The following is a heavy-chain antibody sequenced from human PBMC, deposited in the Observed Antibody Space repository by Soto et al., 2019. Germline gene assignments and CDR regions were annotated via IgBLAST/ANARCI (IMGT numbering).Heavy chain of an antibody. Sequence: QVRLVQYGAEVKKPGASVKVSCKASGYTFSSFEIHWVRQAAGQGLEWMGWMNPNNGDTGHAQKFQGRVTMTRNTSISTAFMELRSLRSEDTAMFYCARWVSATDFDSWGQGTLVTVSS. D-gene: IGHD2-8*01. V-gene: IGHV1-8*01. CDR3: ARWVSATDFDS. CDR2: MNPNNGDT. CDR1: GYTFSSFE. J-gene: IGHJ4*02.